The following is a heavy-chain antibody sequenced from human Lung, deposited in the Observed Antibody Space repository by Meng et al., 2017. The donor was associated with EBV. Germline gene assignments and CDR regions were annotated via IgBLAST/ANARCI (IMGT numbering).Heavy chain of an antibody. J-gene: IGHJ4*02. Sequence: QVLLVQSGGEVKKPGSSVKVSCKASGGTFNNYAVSWVRQAPGQGLEWMGGIIPIFGTTNYAQKFQGRVTITADESTSTAYMELSSLRSEDTAVYYCARGDGGNGSDYWGQGTLVTVSS. CDR1: GGTFNNYA. V-gene: IGHV1-69*01. D-gene: IGHD4-23*01. CDR2: IIPIFGTT. CDR3: ARGDGGNGSDY.